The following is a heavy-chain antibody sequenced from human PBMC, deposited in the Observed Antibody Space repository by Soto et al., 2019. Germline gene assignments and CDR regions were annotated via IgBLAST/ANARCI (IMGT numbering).Heavy chain of an antibody. Sequence: LSLTCTVSGGSISSGDYYWSWIRQPPGKGLEWIGYIYYSGSTYYNPSLKSRVTISVDTSKNQFSLKLSSVTAADTAVYYCARGDTAMVGNWFDPWGQGTLVTVSS. V-gene: IGHV4-30-4*01. CDR3: ARGDTAMVGNWFDP. CDR1: GGSISSGDYY. CDR2: IYYSGST. J-gene: IGHJ5*02. D-gene: IGHD5-18*01.